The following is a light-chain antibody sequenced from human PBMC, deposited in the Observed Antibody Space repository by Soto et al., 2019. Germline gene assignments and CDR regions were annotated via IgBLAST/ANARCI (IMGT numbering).Light chain of an antibody. CDR2: SNT. CDR3: ATWDDILNAWV. V-gene: IGLV1-44*01. J-gene: IGLJ3*02. CDR1: SSNIGSNT. Sequence: QSVLTQPPSASGTPGQRVTISCSGSSSNIGSNTVTWFQQLPGTAPKLLIYSNTQWPSGVPDRFSGSKSGTSASLAISGLQSEDEADYYCATWDDILNAWVFGGGTKLTVL.